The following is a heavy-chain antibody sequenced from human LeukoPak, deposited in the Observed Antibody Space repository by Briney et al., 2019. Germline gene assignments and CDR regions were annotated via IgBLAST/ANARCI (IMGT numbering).Heavy chain of an antibody. Sequence: GGSLRLSCAASGFTFSDYYMSWIRQAPGKGLEWVSYISSSGSTIYYADSVKGRFTISRDNAKNSLYLQMNSLRAEDTAVYYCARGPWAFYYGSGSYRNWFDPWGQGTLVTVSS. CDR1: GFTFSDYY. J-gene: IGHJ5*02. D-gene: IGHD3-10*01. CDR2: ISSSGSTI. CDR3: ARGPWAFYYGSGSYRNWFDP. V-gene: IGHV3-11*01.